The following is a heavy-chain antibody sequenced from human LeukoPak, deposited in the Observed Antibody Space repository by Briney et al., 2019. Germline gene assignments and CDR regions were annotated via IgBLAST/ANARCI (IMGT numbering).Heavy chain of an antibody. J-gene: IGHJ3*02. Sequence: SETLSLTCTVSGGSISSGGYHWRWIRQHPGEGLEWIGYIYFSGSTYYNPSLKSRVTISGDTSKNQFSLKLSSVTAADTAVYYCARDLMLTSGAFDIWGQGTMVTVSS. CDR2: IYFSGST. V-gene: IGHV4-31*03. CDR3: ARDLMLTSGAFDI. D-gene: IGHD4-17*01. CDR1: GGSISSGGYH.